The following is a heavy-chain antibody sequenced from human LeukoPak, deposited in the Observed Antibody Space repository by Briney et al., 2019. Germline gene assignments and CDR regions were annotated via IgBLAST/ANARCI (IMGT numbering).Heavy chain of an antibody. J-gene: IGHJ5*02. Sequence: PGGSLRLSCAASGFTFSSYSMNWVRQAPGKGLEWVSSISSSSSYIYYADSVKGRFTISRDNAKNSLYLQMNSLRAEDTAVYYCARDRTFYDILTGRDDSNWFDPWGQGTLVTVSS. D-gene: IGHD3-9*01. CDR2: ISSSSSYI. CDR1: GFTFSSYS. V-gene: IGHV3-21*04. CDR3: ARDRTFYDILTGRDDSNWFDP.